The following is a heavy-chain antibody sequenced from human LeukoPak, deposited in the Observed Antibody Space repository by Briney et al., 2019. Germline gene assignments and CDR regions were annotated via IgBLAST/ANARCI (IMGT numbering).Heavy chain of an antibody. V-gene: IGHV3-7*01. CDR2: IKQDGSEK. Sequence: AGGSLRLSCAASGFTFSSYWMSWVRQAPGKGLEWVANIKQDGSEKYYVDSVKGRFTISRDNAKNSLYLQMNSLRAEDTAVYYCAREEYSSSSKSPGGLWFDPWGQGTLVTVSS. CDR1: GFTFSSYW. CDR3: AREEYSSSSKSPGGLWFDP. J-gene: IGHJ5*02. D-gene: IGHD6-6*01.